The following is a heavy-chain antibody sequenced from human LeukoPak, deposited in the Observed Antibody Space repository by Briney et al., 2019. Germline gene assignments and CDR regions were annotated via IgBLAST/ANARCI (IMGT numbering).Heavy chain of an antibody. D-gene: IGHD6-13*01. CDR1: GYTLTGYY. CDR2: INPNSGGT. CDR3: VRETRIAAAGTNRGHYFDY. Sequence: ASVKVSCKASGYTLTGYYMHWVRQTPGQRLERMGWINPNSGGTNNAQKFQGWVTMTRDTSISTAYMDLSRLRSDDTAVYYFVRETRIAAAGTNRGHYFDYWGQGTLVTVSS. J-gene: IGHJ4*02. V-gene: IGHV1-2*04.